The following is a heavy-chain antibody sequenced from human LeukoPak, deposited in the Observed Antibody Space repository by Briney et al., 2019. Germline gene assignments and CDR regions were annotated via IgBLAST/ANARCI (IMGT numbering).Heavy chain of an antibody. V-gene: IGHV3-23*01. D-gene: IGHD4-11*01. Sequence: PGGSLRLSCAASGFTSSSYAMSWVRQAPGKGLEWVSGISGSGGSTYYADSVKGLFTISRDNSKNTLYLQMNSLRDEDTAVYYCAKSPSMTTASRYFHMDVWGKGTTVTVSS. CDR1: GFTSSSYA. J-gene: IGHJ6*03. CDR3: AKSPSMTTASRYFHMDV. CDR2: ISGSGGST.